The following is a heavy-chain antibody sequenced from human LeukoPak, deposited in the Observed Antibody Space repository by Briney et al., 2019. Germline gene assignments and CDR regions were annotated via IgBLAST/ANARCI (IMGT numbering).Heavy chain of an antibody. J-gene: IGHJ4*02. Sequence: GGSLRLSWAASGFTFSSYAMSWVRQAPGKGLEWVSAISGSGGSTYYADSVKGRFTISRDNSKNTLYLQMNSLRAEDTAVYYCVQYNYYPRGFDYWGQGTLVTVSS. CDR1: GFTFSSYA. CDR3: VQYNYYPRGFDY. CDR2: ISGSGGST. V-gene: IGHV3-23*01. D-gene: IGHD5-24*01.